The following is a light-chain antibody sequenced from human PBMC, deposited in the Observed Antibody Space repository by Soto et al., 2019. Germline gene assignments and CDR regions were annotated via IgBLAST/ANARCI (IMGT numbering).Light chain of an antibody. CDR3: QQPYSPPYT. CDR2: TSG. J-gene: IGKJ2*01. CDR1: QRITTY. Sequence: IHMTQSPSSLSASVGDRITVTCRASQRITTYVNWYQLKPGEAPKLLISTSGTLLRGVPSRFSGSGSGTDFTLTITRLQPADFATYFCQQPYSPPYTFGQGTKLEI. V-gene: IGKV1-39*01.